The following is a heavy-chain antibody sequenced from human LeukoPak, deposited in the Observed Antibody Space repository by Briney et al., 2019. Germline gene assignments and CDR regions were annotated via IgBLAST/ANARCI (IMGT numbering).Heavy chain of an antibody. CDR3: ARDGGIAVAGPVAFDY. CDR1: GFTFSSYS. D-gene: IGHD6-19*01. CDR2: ISSSSSYT. Sequence: GGSLRLSCAASGFTFSSYSMNWVRQAPGKGLEWVSSISSSSSYTYYADSVKGRFTISRDNAKNSLYLQMNSLRAEDTAVYYCARDGGIAVAGPVAFDYWGQGTLVTVSS. V-gene: IGHV3-21*01. J-gene: IGHJ4*02.